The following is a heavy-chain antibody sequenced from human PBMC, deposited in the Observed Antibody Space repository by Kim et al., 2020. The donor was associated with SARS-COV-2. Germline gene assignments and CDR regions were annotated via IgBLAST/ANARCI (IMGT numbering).Heavy chain of an antibody. V-gene: IGHV3-23*01. J-gene: IGHJ4*02. D-gene: IGHD6-6*01. CDR2: ISDSGGRT. CDR3: AKGRVSDY. Sequence: GGSLRLSCAASGFTFSSYAMSWVRQAPGKGLEWVSAISDSGGRTHYADSVKGRFTISRDNSKNTLYLQMNSLRAEDTAIYYCAKGRVSDYWGQGTLVTVSS. CDR1: GFTFSSYA.